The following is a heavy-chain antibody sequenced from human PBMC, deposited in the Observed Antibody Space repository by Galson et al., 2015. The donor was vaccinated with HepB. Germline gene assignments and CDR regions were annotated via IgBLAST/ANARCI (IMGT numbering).Heavy chain of an antibody. CDR3: ARLALTMVRTDNWFDP. V-gene: IGHV2-5*02. Sequence: PALVKPTQPLTLTCTFSGFSLTTSRVSVAWLRQPPGKALEWLALIYGDDDKRYSPSLKTRLTISKDTSKNQVIFRMTNMDPVDTATYYCARLALTMVRTDNWFDPWGQGTLVTVSS. CDR1: GFSLTTSRVS. D-gene: IGHD3-10*01. CDR2: IYGDDDK. J-gene: IGHJ5*02.